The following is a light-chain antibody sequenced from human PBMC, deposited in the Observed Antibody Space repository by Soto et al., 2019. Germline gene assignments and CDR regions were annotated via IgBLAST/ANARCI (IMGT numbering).Light chain of an antibody. CDR2: DAS. V-gene: IGKV1-5*01. Sequence: DIQMTQSPSTLSASVGDRVTITCRASQSISSWLAWYQQKPGNAPNLLIYDASTLRSGVPSRFSGSGSGTEFTLSISSLQPEDFATYYCQQYNSYLLTFGGGTKVDIK. CDR1: QSISSW. J-gene: IGKJ4*01. CDR3: QQYNSYLLT.